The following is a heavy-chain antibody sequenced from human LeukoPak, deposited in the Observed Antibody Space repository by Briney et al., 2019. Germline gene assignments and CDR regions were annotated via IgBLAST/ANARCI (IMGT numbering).Heavy chain of an antibody. CDR2: IIPIFGTA. CDR1: GGTFSSYA. J-gene: IGHJ4*02. Sequence: ASVKVSCKASGGTFSSYAISWVRQAPGQGLEWMGRIIPIFGTANYAQKFQGRVTITTDESTSTAYMELSSLRSEDTAVYYCARHYYYGSGSYYIPYFDYWGQGTLVTVSS. CDR3: ARHYYYGSGSYYIPYFDY. D-gene: IGHD3-10*01. V-gene: IGHV1-69*05.